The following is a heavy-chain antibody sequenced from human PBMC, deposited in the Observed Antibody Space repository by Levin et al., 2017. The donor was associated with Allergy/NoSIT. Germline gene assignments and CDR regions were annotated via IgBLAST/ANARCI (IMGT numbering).Heavy chain of an antibody. D-gene: IGHD3-10*01. V-gene: IGHV3-23*01. CDR2: ITGSADST. CDR3: ARHLLFGENKWFDP. Sequence: SCAASGFTFTNYAMSWVRQAPGKGLEWVSAITGSADSTYYADSVKGRFTISRDNSKNTLYLQLNSLRAEDTAVYYCARHLLFGENKWFDPWGQGTLVTVSS. J-gene: IGHJ5*02. CDR1: GFTFTNYA.